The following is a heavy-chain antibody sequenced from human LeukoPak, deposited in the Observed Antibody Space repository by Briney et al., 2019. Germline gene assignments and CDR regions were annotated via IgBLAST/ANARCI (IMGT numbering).Heavy chain of an antibody. D-gene: IGHD3-3*01. V-gene: IGHV4-59*01. CDR2: IYYSGST. Sequence: SEALSLTCTVSGGSISSYYWSWIRQPPGKGLEWIGYIYYSGSTNYNPSLKSRVTISVDTSKNQFSLKLSSVTAADTAVYYCARVYYDFWSGYSAPYYYYYMDVWGKGTTVTVSS. CDR1: GGSISSYY. J-gene: IGHJ6*03. CDR3: ARVYYDFWSGYSAPYYYYYMDV.